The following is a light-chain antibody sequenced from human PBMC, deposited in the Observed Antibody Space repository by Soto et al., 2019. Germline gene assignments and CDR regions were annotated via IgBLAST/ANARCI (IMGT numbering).Light chain of an antibody. CDR1: QSLLHSNGNNY. CDR3: QQYDNLPSLT. Sequence: MTPSPLSLPAAPGEPASSSCRDSQSLLHSNGNNYLDWYQQKPGKAPKLLIYDASNLETGVPSRFSGSGSGTDFTFTISSLQPEDIATYYCQQYDNLPSLTFGGGTKVDIK. V-gene: IGKV1-33*01. J-gene: IGKJ4*01. CDR2: DAS.